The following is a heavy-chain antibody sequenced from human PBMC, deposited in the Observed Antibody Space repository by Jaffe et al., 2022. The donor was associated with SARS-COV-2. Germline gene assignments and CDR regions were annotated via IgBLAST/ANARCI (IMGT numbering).Heavy chain of an antibody. J-gene: IGHJ4*02. Sequence: EVQLLESGGGLVQPGGSLRLSCAASGLTFSKYVMSWVRQAPGKGLEWVSIISNSGDSTYLADSVKGRFTISRDNSKNTLYLQMNSLRAEDTAVYYCAKGVTSVKPNFDYWGQGTLVIVSS. CDR3: AKGVTSVKPNFDY. CDR1: GLTFSKYV. CDR2: ISNSGDST. V-gene: IGHV3-23*01.